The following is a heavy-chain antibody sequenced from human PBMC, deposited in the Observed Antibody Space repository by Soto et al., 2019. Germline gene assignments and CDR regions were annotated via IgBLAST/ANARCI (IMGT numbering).Heavy chain of an antibody. D-gene: IGHD1-1*01. CDR2: IIPIIGIP. J-gene: IGHJ4*01. V-gene: IGHV1-69*10. Sequence: SVKVSCKASGGTFRNYPFSWVRQAPGQGLEWMGGIIPIIGIPNYAQKFQARVTITADESTSTVYMELSSLRSEDTAIYYCARFLEFRDGYISHFDYWGQGTLVTVSS. CDR3: ARFLEFRDGYISHFDY. CDR1: GGTFRNYP.